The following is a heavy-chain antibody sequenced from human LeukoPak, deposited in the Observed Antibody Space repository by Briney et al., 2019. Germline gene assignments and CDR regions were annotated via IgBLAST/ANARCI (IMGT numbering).Heavy chain of an antibody. CDR2: IRRKADNYAT. V-gene: IGHV3-73*01. CDR3: IPGFYNTSGVDY. Sequence: PGGSLTLSCAASGFTFSDSAMHWVRQASGKGLEWVGRIRRKADNYATAYAASVTGRFTISRDDSKNTAYLQMNSLKIGDTAVYYCIPGFYNTSGVDYWGQGTLVTVSS. J-gene: IGHJ4*02. D-gene: IGHD3-22*01. CDR1: GFTFSDSA.